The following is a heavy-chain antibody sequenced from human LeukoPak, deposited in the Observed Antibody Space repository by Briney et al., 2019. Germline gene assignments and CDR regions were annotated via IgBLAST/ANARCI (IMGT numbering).Heavy chain of an antibody. J-gene: IGHJ4*02. D-gene: IGHD2-2*01. Sequence: KPSETLSLTCAVSGGSMRNYYWSWIRQPPGKGLEWIGYTYDSGSSSYNSSLRSRVSISIDTSKNQFSLNLSSVTAADTAVYYCARGWASSWYYFDFWGQGTLVTVSS. CDR3: ARGWASSWYYFDF. CDR2: TYDSGSS. CDR1: GGSMRNYY. V-gene: IGHV4-59*01.